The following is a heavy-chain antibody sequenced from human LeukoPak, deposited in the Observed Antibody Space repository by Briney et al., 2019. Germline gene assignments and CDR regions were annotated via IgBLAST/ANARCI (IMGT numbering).Heavy chain of an antibody. V-gene: IGHV3-53*01. J-gene: IGHJ4*02. CDR3: GGELSSGY. D-gene: IGHD3-16*02. CDR2: IYSGGSA. CDR1: GFTVSSNY. Sequence: AGGSLRLSCAASGFTVSSNYMSRVRQAPGKGLEWVSVIYSGGSAYYADSVKGRFTISRDNAETTLYLQMNSLRAEDTAVYYCGGELSSGYWGQGTLVTVSS.